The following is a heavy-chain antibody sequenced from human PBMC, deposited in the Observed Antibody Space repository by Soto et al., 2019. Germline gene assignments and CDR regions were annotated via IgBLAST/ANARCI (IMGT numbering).Heavy chain of an antibody. CDR1: GGSFSGFY. V-gene: IGHV4-34*01. Sequence: QVQLQQWGAGLLKPSETLSLTCTVYGGSFSGFYWSWIRQPPGKGLEWIGEINHSGSTNYNPSLKSRVTISVYTSKTPFSLKLSSVTAADTAVYYCARDRRLITMVRGVSLWFDPWGQGTLVTVSS. CDR2: INHSGST. CDR3: ARDRRLITMVRGVSLWFDP. J-gene: IGHJ5*02. D-gene: IGHD3-10*01.